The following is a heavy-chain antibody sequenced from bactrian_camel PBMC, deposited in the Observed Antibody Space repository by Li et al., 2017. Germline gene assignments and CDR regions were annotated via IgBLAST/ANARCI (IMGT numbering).Heavy chain of an antibody. CDR1: GYSSSAYC. CDR2: MDSGFVGTP. D-gene: IGHD3*01. V-gene: IGHV3S31*01. J-gene: IGHJ4*01. Sequence: VQLVESGGGSVQAGGSPRLSCLAVSGYSSSAYCMGWFRQAPGKEREPVATMDSGFVGTPYYTDSVKGRFTISRDNAKNSLYLQMNSLKPEDTAMYYCAANRGTLSRLLVFEERAYKFWGQGTQVTVS. CDR3: AANRGTLSRLLVFEERAYKF.